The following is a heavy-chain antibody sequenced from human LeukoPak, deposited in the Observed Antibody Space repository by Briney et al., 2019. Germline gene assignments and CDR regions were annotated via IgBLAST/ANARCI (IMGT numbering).Heavy chain of an antibody. D-gene: IGHD3-16*02. V-gene: IGHV1-46*01. CDR2: LNPSGCST. CDR3: ARAAAYDHACGSYRVDY. CDR1: GYTFTSYY. J-gene: IGHJ4*02. Sequence: ASVKVSCEASGYTFTSYYMHCVRRPPGQGRECMVILNPSGCSTRYAQELEGRVTVTRHTSASTLYMALSSVRSEDTAVYFCARAAAYDHACGSYRVDYWGQGTLVTVSS.